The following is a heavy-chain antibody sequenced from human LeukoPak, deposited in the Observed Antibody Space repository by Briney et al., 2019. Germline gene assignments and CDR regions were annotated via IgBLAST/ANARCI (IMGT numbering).Heavy chain of an antibody. Sequence: SETLSLTCTVSGGSIGGGNYYWSWIRQPPGKGLEWIGYIYYSGSTYYNPSLKSRVTISVDTSKNQFSLKLSSVTAADTAVYYCARVDYYDSSGCFDYWGQGTLVTVSS. D-gene: IGHD3-22*01. V-gene: IGHV4-30-4*08. CDR1: GGSIGGGNYY. CDR3: ARVDYYDSSGCFDY. CDR2: IYYSGST. J-gene: IGHJ4*02.